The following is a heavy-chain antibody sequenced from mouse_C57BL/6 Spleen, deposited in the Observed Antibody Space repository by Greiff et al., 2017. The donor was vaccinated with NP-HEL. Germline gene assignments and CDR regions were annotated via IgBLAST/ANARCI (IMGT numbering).Heavy chain of an antibody. D-gene: IGHD1-1*01. CDR3: ASPGSVWYFDV. CDR2: IYPRSGNT. Sequence: VKVVESGAELARPGASVKLSCKASGYTFTSYGISWVKQRTGQGLEWIGEIYPRSGNTYYNEKFKGKATLTADKSSSTAYMELRSLTSEDSAVYFCASPGSVWYFDVWGTGTTVTVSS. V-gene: IGHV1-81*01. J-gene: IGHJ1*03. CDR1: GYTFTSYG.